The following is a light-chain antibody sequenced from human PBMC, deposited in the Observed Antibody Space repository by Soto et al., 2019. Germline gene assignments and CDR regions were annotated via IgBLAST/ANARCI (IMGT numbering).Light chain of an antibody. CDR1: QSVSSRS. CDR3: QQYGDWPPDT. J-gene: IGKJ2*01. Sequence: EIVLTQSPGTLSLSPGERATLSCRASQSVSSRSLAWYQQKPGQAPRLLIYGASTRATGVPARFSGSGSGTEFTLSISSLQSEDFAVYYCQQYGDWPPDTFGQGTKLEI. CDR2: GAS. V-gene: IGKV3-15*01.